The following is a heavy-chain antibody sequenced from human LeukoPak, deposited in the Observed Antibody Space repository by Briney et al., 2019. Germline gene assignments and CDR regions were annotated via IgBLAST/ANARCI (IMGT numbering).Heavy chain of an antibody. V-gene: IGHV4-4*02. CDR2: IFRSGST. CDR1: GGSISTSHW. D-gene: IGHD4-11*01. Sequence: SETLSLTCAVYGGSISTSHWWTWVRQPPGKGLEWIGEIFRSGSTDYNPSLKSRVTISVDKSNNQFSLKLTSVTAADTAVYYCARDSTVRSWYFDLWGRGTLVTVSS. CDR3: ARDSTVRSWYFDL. J-gene: IGHJ2*01.